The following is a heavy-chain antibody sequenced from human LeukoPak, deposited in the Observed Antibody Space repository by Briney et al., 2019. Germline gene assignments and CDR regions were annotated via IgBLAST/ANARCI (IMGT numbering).Heavy chain of an antibody. CDR2: IYYSGST. CDR1: GGSISGYY. CDR3: ASVAAAAGLRY. Sequence: SETLSLTCTVSGGSISGYYWSWIRQPPGKGLEWIGYIYYSGSTNYNPSLKSRVTISVDTSKNQFSLKLSSVTAADTAVYYCASVAAAAGLRYWGQGTLVTVSS. V-gene: IGHV4-59*01. D-gene: IGHD6-13*01. J-gene: IGHJ4*02.